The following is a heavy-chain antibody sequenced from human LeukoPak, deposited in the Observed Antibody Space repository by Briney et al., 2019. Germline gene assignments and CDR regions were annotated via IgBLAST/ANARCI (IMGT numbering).Heavy chain of an antibody. CDR3: ARLSTVTTSFDY. CDR1: GGSISTYY. J-gene: IGHJ4*02. CDR2: ISNSGTT. Sequence: KPSETLSLTCTVSGGSISTYYWSWIRQPPGKGLEWIGYISNSGTTHYNPSLKSRVTMSVDTSKNQFSLKLSSVTAADTAVYYCARLSTVTTSFDYWGQGTLVTVSS. V-gene: IGHV4-59*12. D-gene: IGHD4-17*01.